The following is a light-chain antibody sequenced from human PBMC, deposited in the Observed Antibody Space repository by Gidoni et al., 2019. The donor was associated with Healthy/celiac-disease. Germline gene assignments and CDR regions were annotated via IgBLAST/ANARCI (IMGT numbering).Light chain of an antibody. CDR2: SNN. CDR1: SSNIGSNT. V-gene: IGLV1-44*01. Sequence: QSVLTQPPTESGTPGQRVTISCSGSSSNIGSNTVHWYQQLPGTAPNLLIFSNNQRPSGFLVRFSGSKSGTSASLAISGLQSEDEADDYCAAWDDSLNGPNWVFGGGTKLTVL. J-gene: IGLJ3*02. CDR3: AAWDDSLNGPNWV.